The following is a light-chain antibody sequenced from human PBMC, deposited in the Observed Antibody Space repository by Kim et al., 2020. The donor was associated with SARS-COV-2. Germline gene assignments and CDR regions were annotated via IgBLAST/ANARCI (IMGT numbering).Light chain of an antibody. V-gene: IGKV3-20*01. CDR2: DTS. J-gene: IGKJ1*01. CDR1: QSISSRY. CDR3: QQYGSSPVT. Sequence: PGERARLSCRDRQSISSRYFAWYQQKRGQAPSLLIYDTSSRATGIPDRVSGSGCGTDFTITISRLGLGDLAVYYYQQYGSSPVTFGQGTKVDIK.